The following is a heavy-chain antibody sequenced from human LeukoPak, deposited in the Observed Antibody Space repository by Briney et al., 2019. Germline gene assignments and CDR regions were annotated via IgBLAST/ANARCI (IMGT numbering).Heavy chain of an antibody. CDR1: GFTFDDYA. V-gene: IGHV3-9*01. CDR3: AKESVIAAAGRYFDY. Sequence: GRSLRLSCAASGFTFDDYAMHWVRQAPGKGLEWVSGISWNSGSIGHADSVKGRFTISRDNAKNSLYLQMNSLRAEDTALYYCAKESVIAAAGRYFDYWGQGTLVTVSS. J-gene: IGHJ4*02. D-gene: IGHD6-13*01. CDR2: ISWNSGSI.